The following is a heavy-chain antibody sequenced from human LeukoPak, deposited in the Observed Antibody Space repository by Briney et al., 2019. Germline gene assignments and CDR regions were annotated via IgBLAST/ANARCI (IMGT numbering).Heavy chain of an antibody. CDR1: GGSISSSSYY. CDR2: IYYSGST. CDR3: ASPPGGATYYFDY. Sequence: SETLSLTCTVSGGSISSSSYYWGWIRQPPGKRLEWIGSIYYSGSTYYNPSLKSRVTISVDTSKNQFSLKLSSVTAADTAVYYCASPPGGATYYFDYWGQGTLVTVSS. J-gene: IGHJ4*02. V-gene: IGHV4-39*01. D-gene: IGHD1-26*01.